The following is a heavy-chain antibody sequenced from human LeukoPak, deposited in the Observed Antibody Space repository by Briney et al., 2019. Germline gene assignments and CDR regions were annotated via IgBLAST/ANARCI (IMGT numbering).Heavy chain of an antibody. CDR3: SRLTRQLSGSSNDY. CDR2: ISSSSSYI. J-gene: IGHJ4*02. Sequence: GGSLRLSCAASGFTFSSYSMNWVRQAPGKGLEWVSSISSSSSYIYYADSVKGRFTVSRDNARNSLYLQMSSLRAEDTAVYYCSRLTRQLSGSSNDYWGQGTLVTVSS. D-gene: IGHD3-10*01. CDR1: GFTFSSYS. V-gene: IGHV3-21*01.